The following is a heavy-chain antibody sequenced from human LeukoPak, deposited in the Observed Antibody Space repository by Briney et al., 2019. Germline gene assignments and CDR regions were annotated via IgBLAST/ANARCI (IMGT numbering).Heavy chain of an antibody. J-gene: IGHJ4*02. D-gene: IGHD3-22*01. CDR3: ARGLMHYYDSSGYLDY. V-gene: IGHV4-61*01. CDR2: IYYSGST. CDR1: GGSVSSGSYY. Sequence: SETLSLTCTVSGGSVSSGSYYWSWIRQPPGKGLEWIGYIYYSGSTNYNPSLKSRVTISVDTSKNQFSLKLSSVTAADTAVYYCARGLMHYYDSSGYLDYWGQGTLVTVSS.